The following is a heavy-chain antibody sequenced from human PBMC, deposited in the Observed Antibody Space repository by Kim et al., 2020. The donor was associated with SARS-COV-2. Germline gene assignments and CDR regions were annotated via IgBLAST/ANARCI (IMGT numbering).Heavy chain of an antibody. V-gene: IGHV3-21*04. D-gene: IGHD4-17*01. Sequence: GGSLRLSCAASGFTFSSYSMNWVRQAPGKGLEWVSSISSSSSYIYYADSVKGRFTISRDNAKNSLYLQMNSLRAEDTAVYYCARDGSITHGDSYYFDYWGQGTLVTVSS. CDR2: ISSSSSYI. CDR1: GFTFSSYS. J-gene: IGHJ4*02. CDR3: ARDGSITHGDSYYFDY.